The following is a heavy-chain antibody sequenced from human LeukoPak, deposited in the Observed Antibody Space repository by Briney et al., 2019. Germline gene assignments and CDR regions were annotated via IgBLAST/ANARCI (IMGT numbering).Heavy chain of an antibody. CDR1: GFPFSSYW. J-gene: IGHJ4*02. CDR3: TRVGYIDEGIDY. CDR2: IKQDGGKK. D-gene: IGHD5-24*01. V-gene: IGHV3-7*04. Sequence: PGGSLRLSCVASGFPFSSYWMAWVRQAPGKGLEWVANIKQDGGKKSYVDSVKGRFTISRDNAKNSLYLQMNSLRAEDTAIYYCTRVGYIDEGIDYWGQGTLVTVSS.